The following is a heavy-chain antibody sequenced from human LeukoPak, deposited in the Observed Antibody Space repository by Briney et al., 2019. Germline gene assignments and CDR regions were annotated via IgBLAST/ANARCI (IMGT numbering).Heavy chain of an antibody. CDR2: FEPEDGGT. J-gene: IGHJ4*02. Sequence: ASVKVSCKVSGYTLTELSMHWVRQAPGKGLEWMGGFEPEDGGTIYAQKFQGRVTMTEATSTDTAYVALSRLRSADTAVYYCATAARHRGSYGDYFDYWGQGALVTVSS. CDR1: GYTLTELS. V-gene: IGHV1-24*01. CDR3: ATAARHRGSYGDYFDY. D-gene: IGHD1-26*01.